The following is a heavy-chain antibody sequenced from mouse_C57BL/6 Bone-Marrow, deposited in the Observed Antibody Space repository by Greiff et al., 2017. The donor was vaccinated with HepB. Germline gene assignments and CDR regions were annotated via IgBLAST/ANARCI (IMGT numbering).Heavy chain of an antibody. V-gene: IGHV1-50*01. D-gene: IGHD1-1*01. CDR3: ARSGEFFSIYYYGSSYVDY. CDR1: GYTFTSYW. CDR2: IDPSDSYT. J-gene: IGHJ2*01. Sequence: QVQLQQPGAELVKPGASVKLSCKASGYTFTSYWMQWVKQRPGQGLEWIGEIDPSDSYTNYNQKFKGKATLTVDTSSSTAYMQLSSLTSEDSAVYCCARSGEFFSIYYYGSSYVDYWGQGTTLTVSS.